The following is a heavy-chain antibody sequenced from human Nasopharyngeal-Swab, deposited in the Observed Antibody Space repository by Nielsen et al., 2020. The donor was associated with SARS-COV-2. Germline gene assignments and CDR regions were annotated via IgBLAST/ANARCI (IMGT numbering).Heavy chain of an antibody. Sequence: GGSLRLSCAASGFSVGTNYMSWVRQVPGEGLEWVAVISFDGSNKYYADSVKGRFTISRDNSGDTLYLQMNSLRGEDTAVYYCARGEFFGSSFDPWGQGALVTVSS. CDR3: ARGEFFGSSFDP. D-gene: IGHD3-10*01. V-gene: IGHV3-30*03. CDR2: ISFDGSNK. CDR1: GFSVGTNY. J-gene: IGHJ5*01.